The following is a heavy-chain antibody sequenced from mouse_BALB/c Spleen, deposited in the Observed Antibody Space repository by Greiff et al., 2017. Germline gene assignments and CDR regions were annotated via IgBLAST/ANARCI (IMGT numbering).Heavy chain of an antibody. Sequence: QVQLQQPGAELVKPGASVKMSCKASGYTFTSYNMHWVKQTPGQGLEWIGAIYPGNGDTSYNQKFKGKATLTADKSSSTAYMQLSSLTSEDSAVYYCARDYGNDYAMDYWGQGTSVTVSS. CDR3: ARDYGNDYAMDY. CDR1: GYTFTSYN. V-gene: IGHV1-12*01. D-gene: IGHD2-1*01. CDR2: IYPGNGDT. J-gene: IGHJ4*01.